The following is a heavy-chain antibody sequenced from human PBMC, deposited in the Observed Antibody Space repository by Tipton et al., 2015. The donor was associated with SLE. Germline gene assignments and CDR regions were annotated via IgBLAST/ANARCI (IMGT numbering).Heavy chain of an antibody. J-gene: IGHJ4*02. V-gene: IGHV3-53*01. D-gene: IGHD6-19*01. Sequence: SLRLSCAASGFSISSNYMSWVRQAPGKGLECVSVIYSGGSTYYADSVKGRFTTSRDNSKNTLYLQINSLRAEDTAVYYCARAVAGYYFDYWGQGTLVTVSS. CDR1: GFSISSNY. CDR2: IYSGGST. CDR3: ARAVAGYYFDY.